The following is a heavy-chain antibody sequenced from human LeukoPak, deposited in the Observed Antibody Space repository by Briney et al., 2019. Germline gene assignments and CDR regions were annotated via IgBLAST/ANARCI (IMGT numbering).Heavy chain of an antibody. CDR2: ISSSSSTI. CDR1: GFTFSGYC. D-gene: IGHD6-13*01. J-gene: IGHJ4*02. V-gene: IGHV3-48*04. CDR3: ARDSLYSSSWYNYFDY. Sequence: GGSLRLSCAASGFTFSGYCMSWVRQAPGKGLEWVSYISSSSSTIYYADSVKGRFTISRDNAKNSLYLQMNSLRAEDTAVYYCARDSLYSSSWYNYFDYWGQGTLVTVSS.